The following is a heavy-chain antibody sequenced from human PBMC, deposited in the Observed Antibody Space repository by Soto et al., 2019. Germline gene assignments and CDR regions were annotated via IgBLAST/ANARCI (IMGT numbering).Heavy chain of an antibody. J-gene: IGHJ6*02. CDR2: IYHSGST. CDR3: ARDRREVGGYYYGMDV. Sequence: SGSLRLSCAASGFTVSGNYMSWVRQAPGKGLEWIGYIYHSGSTYYNPSLKSRVTISVDRSKNQFSLKLSSVTAADTAVYYCARDRREVGGYYYGMDVWGQGTTVTVSS. CDR1: GFTVSGNY. V-gene: IGHV4-30-2*01.